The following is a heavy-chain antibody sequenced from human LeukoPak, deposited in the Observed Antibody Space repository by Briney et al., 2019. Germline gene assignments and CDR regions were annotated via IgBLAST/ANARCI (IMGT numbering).Heavy chain of an antibody. V-gene: IGHV1-8*03. CDR3: AREGATGRHIGRNWFDP. D-gene: IGHD1-26*01. CDR2: MNPNSGNT. CDR1: GYTFTSYD. Sequence: ASVKVSCKASGYTFTSYDINWVRQATGQGLEWMGWMNPNSGNTGYAQKFQGRVTITRNTSISTAYMELSSLRSEDTAVYYCAREGATGRHIGRNWFDPWGQGTLVTVSS. J-gene: IGHJ5*02.